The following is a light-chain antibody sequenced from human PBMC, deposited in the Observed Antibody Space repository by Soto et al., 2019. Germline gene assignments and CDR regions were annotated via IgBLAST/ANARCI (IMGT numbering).Light chain of an antibody. Sequence: EILLTQSPGTLSLSPGERATLSCRASQSLNRRYLAWYQQKPGQAPRLLIYAASSLQSGVPSRFSGSGSGTEFTLTISRLEPEDFAVYYCQQYGSSGTFGQGTKVDIK. V-gene: IGKV3-20*01. CDR2: AAS. CDR1: QSLNRRY. J-gene: IGKJ1*01. CDR3: QQYGSSGT.